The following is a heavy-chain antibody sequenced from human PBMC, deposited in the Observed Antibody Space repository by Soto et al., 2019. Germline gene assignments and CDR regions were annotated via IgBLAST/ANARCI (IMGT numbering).Heavy chain of an antibody. CDR1: GGTFSSYA. CDR2: IIPTFGTA. CDR3: ARGWDHYDSSGLLTWFDP. D-gene: IGHD3-22*01. V-gene: IGHV1-69*13. J-gene: IGHJ5*02. Sequence: SVKVSCKASGGTFSSYAISWVRQAPGQGLEWMGGIIPTFGTANYAQKFQGRVTITADESTNTAYMELNSLRSEDTAVYYCARGWDHYDSSGLLTWFDPWGQGTLVTVSS.